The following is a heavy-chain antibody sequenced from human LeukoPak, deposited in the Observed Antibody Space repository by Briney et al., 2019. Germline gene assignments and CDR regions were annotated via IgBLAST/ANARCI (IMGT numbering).Heavy chain of an antibody. Sequence: SGTLSLTCAVSGGSISSSNWWSWVRQPPGKGLEWIGEIYHSGSTNYNPSLKSRVTISVDKSKNQFSLKLSSVTAADTAVYYCARGSSSWYVGNWFDPWGQGTLVTVSS. CDR2: IYHSGST. CDR1: GGSISSSNW. D-gene: IGHD6-13*01. J-gene: IGHJ5*02. CDR3: ARGSSSWYVGNWFDP. V-gene: IGHV4-4*02.